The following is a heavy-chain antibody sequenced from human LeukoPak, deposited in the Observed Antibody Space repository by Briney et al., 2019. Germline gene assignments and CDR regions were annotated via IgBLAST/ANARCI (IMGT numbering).Heavy chain of an antibody. D-gene: IGHD3-9*01. CDR2: ISGSGGDT. CDR1: GFTFINYA. V-gene: IGHV3-23*01. J-gene: IGHJ5*02. Sequence: GGSLRLSCATSGFTFINYAMTWMRQAPGKGLDWVSTISGSGGDTYYTDSVRGRFTISRDNSKNTLYLQMNSLRAEDTAVYYCASGFRLGGPWGQGTLVTVSS. CDR3: ASGFRLGGP.